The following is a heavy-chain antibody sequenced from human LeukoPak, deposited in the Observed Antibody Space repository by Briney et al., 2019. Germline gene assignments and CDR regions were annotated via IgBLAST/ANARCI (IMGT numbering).Heavy chain of an antibody. CDR3: ASRINWGIGAFDI. D-gene: IGHD7-27*01. V-gene: IGHV4-39*01. CDR2: IYYSGST. Sequence: SETLSLTCTVSGDSISSGSYYWGWIRQPPGKGLEWLGNIYYSGSTYYNPSLKSRVAISVDTSKNQFSLKLSSVTAADTAVYYCASRINWGIGAFDIWGQGTMVTVSS. J-gene: IGHJ3*02. CDR1: GDSISSGSYY.